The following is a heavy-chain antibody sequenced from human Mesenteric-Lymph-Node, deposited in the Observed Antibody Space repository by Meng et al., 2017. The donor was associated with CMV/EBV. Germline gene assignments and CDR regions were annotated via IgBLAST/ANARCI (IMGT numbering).Heavy chain of an antibody. Sequence: QITLKESGPTRVKRTQTLTLTCTFSGFSLSTSGVGVGWIRQPPGKALEWLALIYWDDDKRYSPSLKSRLTITKDTSKNQVVLTMTNMDPVDTATYYCAHSSGIAAAGPFYFDYWGQGTLVTVSS. D-gene: IGHD6-13*01. CDR1: GFSLSTSGVG. CDR3: AHSSGIAAAGPFYFDY. J-gene: IGHJ4*02. V-gene: IGHV2-5*02. CDR2: IYWDDDK.